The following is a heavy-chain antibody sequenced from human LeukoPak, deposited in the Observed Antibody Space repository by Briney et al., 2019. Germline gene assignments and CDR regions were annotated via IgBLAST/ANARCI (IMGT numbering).Heavy chain of an antibody. V-gene: IGHV4-39*01. CDR3: ARQFIIAARNELDY. Sequence: SETLSLTCTDSGGSISSSSYYWGWIRQPPGKGLEWIGSIYYSGSTYYNPSLKSRVTISVETSKNQFSLKLSSVTAADTAVYYCARQFIIAARNELDYWGQGTLVTVSS. D-gene: IGHD6-6*01. J-gene: IGHJ4*02. CDR1: GGSISSSSYY. CDR2: IYYSGST.